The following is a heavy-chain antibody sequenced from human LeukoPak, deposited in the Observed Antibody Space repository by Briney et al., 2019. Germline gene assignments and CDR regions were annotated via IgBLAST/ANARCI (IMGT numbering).Heavy chain of an antibody. CDR3: ASNIAAAGTQFDY. V-gene: IGHV4-34*01. Sequence: SETLSLTCAVYGGSFSGYYWSRIRQPPGKGLEWIGEINHSGSTNYNPSLKSRVTISVDTSKNQFSLKLSSVTAADTAVYYCASNIAAAGTQFDYWGQGTLVTVSS. CDR1: GGSFSGYY. CDR2: INHSGST. D-gene: IGHD6-13*01. J-gene: IGHJ4*02.